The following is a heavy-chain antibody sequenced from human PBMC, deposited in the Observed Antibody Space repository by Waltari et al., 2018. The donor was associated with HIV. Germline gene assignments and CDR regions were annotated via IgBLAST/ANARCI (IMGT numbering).Heavy chain of an antibody. D-gene: IGHD6-13*01. J-gene: IGHJ4*02. CDR1: GFTLSSSG. Sequence: QVQLVESGGGVVQPGRSLRLSCATSGFTLSSSGMHWVRQAPGKGLEWVTVIWYDGSKKYYADSVKGRFTISRDNSKNTLYLQMNSQRIEDTAVYYCARKYSSSWGAPFDYWGQGTLVTVSS. V-gene: IGHV3-33*01. CDR3: ARKYSSSWGAPFDY. CDR2: IWYDGSKK.